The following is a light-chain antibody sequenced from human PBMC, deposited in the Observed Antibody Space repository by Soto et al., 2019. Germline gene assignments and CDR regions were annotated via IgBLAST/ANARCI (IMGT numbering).Light chain of an antibody. V-gene: IGKV3-11*01. CDR2: DAS. J-gene: IGKJ5*01. Sequence: IELTQCAATLSLSPGERATLSCRASQGFXSYFAWYQRKPGQAPRILXDDASNRAGGSPARLSGSGSGTDFTLTISSLDPEYFSGYYWQQRSNWTRTFGQGTRLEIK. CDR1: QGFXSY. CDR3: QQRSNWTRT.